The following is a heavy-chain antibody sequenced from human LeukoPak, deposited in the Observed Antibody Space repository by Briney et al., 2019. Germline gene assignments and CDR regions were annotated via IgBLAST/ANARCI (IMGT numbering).Heavy chain of an antibody. D-gene: IGHD3-22*01. V-gene: IGHV3-49*04. CDR3: TRDSGAYYDSSGYLDY. Sequence: GGSLRLSCTASGFTFGDYAMSWVRQAPGKGLEWVGFIRSKAYGGTTEYAASVKGRFTISRDDSKSIAYLQMNSLKTEDTAVYYCTRDSGAYYDSSGYLDYWGQGTLVTVSS. CDR2: IRSKAYGGTT. CDR1: GFTFGDYA. J-gene: IGHJ4*02.